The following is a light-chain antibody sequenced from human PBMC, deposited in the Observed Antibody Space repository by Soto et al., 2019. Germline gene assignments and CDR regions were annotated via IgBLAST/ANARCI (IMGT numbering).Light chain of an antibody. V-gene: IGLV2-14*01. CDR1: SSDVGAFNY. CDR2: EVR. Sequence: QSALTQPASVSGSPGQSITISCTGTSSDVGAFNYDSWYLQYPGKAPKLMIYEVRNRPSGVSNRFSGSKSGNTASLTISGLQAEDEADYYCCSYASGSIYVFGTGTKVTVL. CDR3: CSYASGSIYV. J-gene: IGLJ1*01.